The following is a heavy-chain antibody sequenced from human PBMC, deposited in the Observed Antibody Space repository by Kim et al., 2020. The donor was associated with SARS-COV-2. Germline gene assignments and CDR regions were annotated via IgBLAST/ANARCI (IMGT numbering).Heavy chain of an antibody. V-gene: IGHV3-15*01. J-gene: IGHJ6*02. Sequence: GRFTISRDDSKNTLYLQMNSLKTEDTAVYYCTTEYYYDSSGYYYYYGMDVWGQGTTVTVSS. CDR3: TTEYYYDSSGYYYYYGMDV. D-gene: IGHD3-22*01.